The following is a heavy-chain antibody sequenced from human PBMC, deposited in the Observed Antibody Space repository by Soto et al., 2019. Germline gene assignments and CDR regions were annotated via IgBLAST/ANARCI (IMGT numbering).Heavy chain of an antibody. V-gene: IGHV6-1*01. CDR3: ARARLYYDSSGYYDS. D-gene: IGHD3-22*01. J-gene: IGHJ4*02. CDR1: GDSVSSNSAA. CDR2: TYYRSKWFN. Sequence: SQTLSLTCAISGDSVSSNSAAWNWIRQSPSRGLEWLGRTYYRSKWFNDYAVSVKSRITINPDTSKNQFSLQLSSVTPEDTAVYYCARARLYYDSSGYYDSWGQGILVTVSS.